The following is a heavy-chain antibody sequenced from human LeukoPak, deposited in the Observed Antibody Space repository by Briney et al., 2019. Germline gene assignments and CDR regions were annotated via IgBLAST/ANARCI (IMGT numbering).Heavy chain of an antibody. V-gene: IGHV3-74*01. Sequence: GSLRLSCAASGLTFSDFWMHWVRQPPGKGLVWVALVKGDGRTTIYADSVKGRFTISRDNAKSTLYLQMNSLRADDSGVYYCATGHSYGYDYWGQGVLVTVSS. D-gene: IGHD5-18*01. CDR3: ATGHSYGYDY. CDR2: VKGDGRTT. J-gene: IGHJ4*02. CDR1: GLTFSDFW.